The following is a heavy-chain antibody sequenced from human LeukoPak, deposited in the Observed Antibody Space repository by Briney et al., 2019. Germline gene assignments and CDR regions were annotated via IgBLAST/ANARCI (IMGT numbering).Heavy chain of an antibody. CDR2: ISAYNGNT. D-gene: IGHD3-10*01. J-gene: IGHJ4*02. CDR3: ARDRALERGRAGLGVMVRGVNLDY. V-gene: IGHV1-18*01. Sequence: GASVKVSCKASGYTFTSYGISWVRQAPGQGLEWMGWISAYNGNTNYAQKLQGRVTMTTDTSTSTAYMELRSLRSDDTAVYYCARDRALERGRAGLGVMVRGVNLDYWGQGTLVTVSS. CDR1: GYTFTSYG.